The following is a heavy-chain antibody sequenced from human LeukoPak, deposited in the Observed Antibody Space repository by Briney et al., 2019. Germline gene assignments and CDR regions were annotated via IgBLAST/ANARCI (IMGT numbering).Heavy chain of an antibody. J-gene: IGHJ6*03. CDR3: ARGEVYGSGSYYHYYMDV. V-gene: IGHV4-59*12. CDR2: IYYSGST. CDR1: GGSISSYY. Sequence: SETLSLTCTVSGGSISSYYWSWIRQPPGKGLEWIGYIYYSGSTNYNPSLKSRVTISVDTSKNQFSLKLSSVTAADTAVYFCARGEVYGSGSYYHYYMDVWGKGTTVTVSS. D-gene: IGHD3-10*01.